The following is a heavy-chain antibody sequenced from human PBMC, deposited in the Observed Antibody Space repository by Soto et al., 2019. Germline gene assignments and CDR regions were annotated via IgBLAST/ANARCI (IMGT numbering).Heavy chain of an antibody. D-gene: IGHD6-19*01. J-gene: IGHJ1*01. CDR3: ARDRSADRFVQYFQH. Sequence: GGPQRLSCTASGFTFSNYGMHWVRQAPGKGLKWVAVISYDGSNKYYADSVKGRFTISRDNAKNSLYLQMNSLRAEDTAVYFCARDRSADRFVQYFQHWGQGAQVTVSS. CDR1: GFTFSNYG. CDR2: ISYDGSNK. V-gene: IGHV3-30-3*01.